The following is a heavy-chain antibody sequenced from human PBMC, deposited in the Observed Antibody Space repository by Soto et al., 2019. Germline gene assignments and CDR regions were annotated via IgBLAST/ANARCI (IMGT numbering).Heavy chain of an antibody. CDR2: INPNSGGT. CDR1: GYTFTGYY. V-gene: IGHV1-2*04. CDR3: ARDGTPGIAAAGKGNYFDY. D-gene: IGHD6-13*01. J-gene: IGHJ4*02. Sequence: ASVKVSCKASGYTFTGYYMHWVRQAPGQGLEWMGWINPNSGGTNYAQKFQGWVTMTRDTSISTAYMELSRLRSDDTAVYYCARDGTPGIAAAGKGNYFDYWGQGTLVTVSS.